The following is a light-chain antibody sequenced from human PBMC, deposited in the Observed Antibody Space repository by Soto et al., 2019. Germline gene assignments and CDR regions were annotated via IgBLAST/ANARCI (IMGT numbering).Light chain of an antibody. CDR1: QSVSSK. CDR3: HQRSNWPPDT. J-gene: IGKJ5*01. V-gene: IGKV3-11*01. Sequence: EIVLTQSPATLSVSPGERATLSCRASQSVSSKLAWYQQKPGQAPRLLIYGASTRATGVPARFSGSGSGTDFTLTISSLEPEDFAVYYCHQRSNWPPDTFGQGTRLEIK. CDR2: GAS.